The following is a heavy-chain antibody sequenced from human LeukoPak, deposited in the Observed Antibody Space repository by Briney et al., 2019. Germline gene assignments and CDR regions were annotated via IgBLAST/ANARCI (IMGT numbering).Heavy chain of an antibody. CDR1: GFTFSSYA. J-gene: IGHJ4*02. D-gene: IGHD3-10*01. Sequence: PGGSLRLSCAASGFTFSSYAMHWVRQAPGKGLEWVAVIPYDGSNKYYADSVKGRFTISRDNSKNTLYLQMNSLRAEDTAVYYCARSSADYWGQGTLVTVSS. CDR2: IPYDGSNK. CDR3: ARSSADY. V-gene: IGHV3-30-3*01.